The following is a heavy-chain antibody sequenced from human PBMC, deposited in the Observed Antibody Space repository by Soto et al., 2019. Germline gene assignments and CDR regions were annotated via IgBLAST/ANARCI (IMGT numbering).Heavy chain of an antibody. J-gene: IGHJ5*02. CDR2: INPATGNT. CDR3: ARRYKSAGWLEP. CDR1: GYSFATYA. Sequence: QVQLVQSGAEVKKPGTSVKVSCKASGYSFATYAIHWVRQATGQGLEWMGWINPATGNTEYSDKFQDRVTFTRDTSATTAYMELRGLRSEDTAVYYCARRYKSAGWLEPWGQGTLVTVSS. D-gene: IGHD1-1*01. V-gene: IGHV1-3*01.